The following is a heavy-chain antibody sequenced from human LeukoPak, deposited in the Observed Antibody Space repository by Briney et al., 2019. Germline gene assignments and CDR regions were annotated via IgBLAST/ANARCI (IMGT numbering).Heavy chain of an antibody. CDR2: IKTDGSST. CDR3: TTLYSGAMDY. Sequence: PGGSLRLSCAASGFSFNTYWMYWVRQDPEKGLVWVSRIKTDGSSTSYADSVKGRFTISRDNAKNTLYLQMNSLRAEDTAVYYCTTLYSGAMDYWGQGTLVTVSS. J-gene: IGHJ4*02. V-gene: IGHV3-74*01. D-gene: IGHD1-26*01. CDR1: GFSFNTYW.